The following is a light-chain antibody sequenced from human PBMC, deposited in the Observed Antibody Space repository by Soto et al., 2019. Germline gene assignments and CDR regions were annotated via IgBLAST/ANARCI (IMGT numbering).Light chain of an antibody. J-gene: IGLJ2*01. CDR2: GNS. CDR1: SSNIGAGYD. Sequence: QSVLTQPPSVSGAPGQRVTISCTGSSSNIGAGYDVHWYQQLPGTAPKLLMYGNSNRPSGVPDRFSGSKSGTSASLAITGLQADDEADYYCQSYDNSRSAYVVFGGGTKVTVL. CDR3: QSYDNSRSAYVV. V-gene: IGLV1-40*01.